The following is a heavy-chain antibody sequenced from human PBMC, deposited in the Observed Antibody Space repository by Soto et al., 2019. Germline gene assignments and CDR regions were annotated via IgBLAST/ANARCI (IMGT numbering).Heavy chain of an antibody. CDR2: IIPIFGTA. D-gene: IGHD2-15*01. CDR3: ARDPCGGSCPADWFDP. Sequence: QVQLVQSGAEVKKPGSSVKVSCKASGGTFSSYAISWVRQAPGQGLEWMGGIIPIFGTANYAQKFQGRVTITADESTSTAYMELSSLRPEDTAVDYCARDPCGGSCPADWFDPWGQGTLVTVSS. J-gene: IGHJ5*02. V-gene: IGHV1-69*12. CDR1: GGTFSSYA.